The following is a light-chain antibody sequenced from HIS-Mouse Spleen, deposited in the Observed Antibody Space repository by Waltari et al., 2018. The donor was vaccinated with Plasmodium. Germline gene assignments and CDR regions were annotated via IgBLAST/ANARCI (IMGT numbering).Light chain of an antibody. J-gene: IGKJ2*01. CDR1: QSISSY. Sequence: DIQMTESPSSLSASVGDSVTITCRASQSISSYLNWYQQKPGKAPKLLISAASSLQSGVPSRFSGSGSGTEFTLTISSLQPDDFATYYCQQYNSYSYTFGQGTKLEIK. V-gene: IGKV1-39*01. CDR3: QQYNSYSYT. CDR2: AAS.